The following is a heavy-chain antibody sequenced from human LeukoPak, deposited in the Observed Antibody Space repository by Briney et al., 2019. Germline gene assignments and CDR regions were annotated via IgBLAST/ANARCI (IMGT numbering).Heavy chain of an antibody. Sequence: GGSLRLSCAASGFTFSDYSMNWVRQAPGEGLEWVSSISGRSSYIYYADSVKGRFAISRDSAKNSLFLQMNSLRADDAAVYYCARGGGGADYWGQGTVVTVSS. J-gene: IGHJ4*02. CDR3: ARGGGGADY. D-gene: IGHD2-21*01. CDR2: ISGRSSYI. V-gene: IGHV3-21*06. CDR1: GFTFSDYS.